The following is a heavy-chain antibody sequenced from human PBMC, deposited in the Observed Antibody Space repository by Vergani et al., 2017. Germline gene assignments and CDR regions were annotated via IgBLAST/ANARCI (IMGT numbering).Heavy chain of an antibody. Sequence: QVHLVESGGGVVQPGGSLRLSCAASGFTFSDYGVHWVRQAPGKSLEWVAFIRIDGSEQYYADSVKGRFTVSRDNSKYTLYLQIHSLRPEDTALYYCARDEKRGYYASDLPYWGQGTLVTVSS. CDR3: ARDEKRGYYASDLPY. D-gene: IGHD3-3*01. J-gene: IGHJ4*02. CDR1: GFTFSDYG. V-gene: IGHV3-30*02. CDR2: IRIDGSEQ.